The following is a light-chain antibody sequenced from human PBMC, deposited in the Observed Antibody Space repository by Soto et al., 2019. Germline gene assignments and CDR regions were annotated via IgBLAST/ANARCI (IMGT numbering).Light chain of an antibody. CDR2: TAS. CDR1: QSVGGNY. V-gene: IGKV3-20*01. CDR3: QQYSNSVWT. J-gene: IGKJ1*01. Sequence: EIVLTQSPGTLSLSPGERATLSCWASQSVGGNYVAWYQQKPGQAPRLLISTASNRATGIPARCSGTGSGTDFTLTISGLETGDFGVDYGQQYSNSVWTFGQGTQVEIK.